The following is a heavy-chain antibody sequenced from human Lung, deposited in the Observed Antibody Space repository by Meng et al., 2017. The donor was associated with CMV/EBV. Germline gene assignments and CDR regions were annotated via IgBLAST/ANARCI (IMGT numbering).Heavy chain of an antibody. D-gene: IGHD2-21*01. J-gene: IGHJ4*02. CDR1: GFTFSYYS. CDR2: ISSSSSYI. CDR3: AGFGHRNIWWLGIVGFDY. Sequence: SLKISXAASGFTFSYYSMNWVRQAPGKGLEWVSSISSSSSYIYYADSVKGRFTISRDNAKNSLYLQMNSLRAEDTAVYYCAGFGHRNIWWLGIVGFDYWGQGXLVTVSS. V-gene: IGHV3-21*01.